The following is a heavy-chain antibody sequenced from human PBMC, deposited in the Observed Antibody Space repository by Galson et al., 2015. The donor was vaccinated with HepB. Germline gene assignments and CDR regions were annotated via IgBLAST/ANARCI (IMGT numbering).Heavy chain of an antibody. D-gene: IGHD3-10*01. CDR3: ARKSGSGSYDEASFDY. Sequence: TLSLTCTVSGGSIRSGGYYWSWIRQHPGKGLEWIGFIYYSGSTYHNPSLKSRLTMSVDTSRNQFSMDPRSVTAADTAVYYCARKSGSGSYDEASFDYWGQGTLVTVSS. CDR2: IYYSGST. V-gene: IGHV4-31*03. J-gene: IGHJ4*02. CDR1: GGSIRSGGYY.